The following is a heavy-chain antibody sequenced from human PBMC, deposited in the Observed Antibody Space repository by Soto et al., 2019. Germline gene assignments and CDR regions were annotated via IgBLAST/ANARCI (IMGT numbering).Heavy chain of an antibody. V-gene: IGHV1-18*01. CDR1: GYTFSDFG. Sequence: ASVKVSCKASGYTFSDFGISWVRQAPGQGLEWMGWISPYNGHTKFTQKLQGRVTMTADTSTGTAYMELRSLRSDDTAVYYCAREYCRGGSCYGVDYWGQGTLVTVSS. CDR2: ISPYNGHT. CDR3: AREYCRGGSCYGVDY. D-gene: IGHD2-15*01. J-gene: IGHJ4*02.